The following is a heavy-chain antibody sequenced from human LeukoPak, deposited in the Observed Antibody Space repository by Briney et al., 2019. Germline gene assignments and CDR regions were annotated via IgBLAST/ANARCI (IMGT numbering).Heavy chain of an antibody. CDR3: ARHSGSWYGPGFDY. D-gene: IGHD6-13*01. Sequence: GAPVKVSCKASGYTFTSYGISWVRQAPGQGLEWMGWISAYNGNTNYAQKLQGRVTMTTDTSTSTAYMELRSLRSDDTAVYYCARHSGSWYGPGFDYWGQGTLVTVSS. CDR1: GYTFTSYG. J-gene: IGHJ4*02. CDR2: ISAYNGNT. V-gene: IGHV1-18*01.